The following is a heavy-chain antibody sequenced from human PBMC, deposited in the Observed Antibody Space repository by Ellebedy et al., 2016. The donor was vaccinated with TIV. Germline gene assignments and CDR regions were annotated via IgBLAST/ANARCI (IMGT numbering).Heavy chain of an antibody. Sequence: PGGSLRLSCAASGFTFSPYSMKWVRQAPGKGLEWVADISYAGSTKYADSVKGRFTISRDNSNNTLYLQMTSLRTEDTAVYYCAKERHPRHPRWMGPTYFDYWGQGTLVAVSS. V-gene: IGHV3-30-3*02. D-gene: IGHD4-23*01. CDR1: GFTFSPYS. CDR3: AKERHPRHPRWMGPTYFDY. CDR2: ISYAGSTK. J-gene: IGHJ4*02.